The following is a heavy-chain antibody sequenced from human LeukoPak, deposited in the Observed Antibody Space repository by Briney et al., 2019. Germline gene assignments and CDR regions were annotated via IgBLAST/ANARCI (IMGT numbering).Heavy chain of an antibody. CDR2: ITTSGGST. J-gene: IGHJ4*02. CDR1: GFTFSSYA. CDR3: ARDGIAVAGFPFDY. V-gene: IGHV3-23*01. D-gene: IGHD6-19*01. Sequence: TGGSLRLSCAASGFTFSSYAMSWVRQAPGKGLEWVSTITTSGGSTYSADSVKGRFTISRDNAKNSLYLQMNSLRAEDTAVYYCARDGIAVAGFPFDYWGQGTLVTVSS.